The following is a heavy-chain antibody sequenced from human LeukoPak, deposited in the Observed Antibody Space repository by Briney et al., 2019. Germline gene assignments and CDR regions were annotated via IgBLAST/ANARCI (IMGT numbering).Heavy chain of an antibody. CDR2: ISAYNGNT. CDR1: GYTFTSYG. D-gene: IGHD3-10*01. Sequence: ASVKVSCKASGYTFTSYGISWVRQAPGQGLEWMGWISAYNGNTNYAQKLQGRVTMTTDTSTSTAYMELRSLRSDDTAVYYCARVWFGELLYGLVSIDYYGMDVWGQGTTVTVSS. CDR3: ARVWFGELLYGLVSIDYYGMDV. J-gene: IGHJ6*01. V-gene: IGHV1-18*01.